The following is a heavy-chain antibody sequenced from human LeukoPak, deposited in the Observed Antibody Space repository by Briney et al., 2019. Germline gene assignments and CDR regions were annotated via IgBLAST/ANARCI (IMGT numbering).Heavy chain of an antibody. CDR3: ARSVAASRDY. Sequence: GGSLRLSCAASGFTFDDYGMSWVRRAPGKGLEWVSGINWNGGSTGYADSVKGRFTISRDNAKNSLYLQMNSLRAGDTALYYCARSVAASRDYWRQGTLVTVSS. J-gene: IGHJ4*02. CDR1: GFTFDDYG. CDR2: INWNGGST. V-gene: IGHV3-20*04. D-gene: IGHD2-15*01.